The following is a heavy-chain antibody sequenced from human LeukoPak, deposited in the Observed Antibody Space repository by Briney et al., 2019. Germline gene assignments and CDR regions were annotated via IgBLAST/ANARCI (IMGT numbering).Heavy chain of an antibody. Sequence: SETLSLTCTVSGGSISSSSYYWGWIRQPPGKGLEWIGSIYYSGSTYYNPSLKSRVTISVDTSKNQFSLKLSSVTAADTAVYYCARGFRTYYDILTGYYSGFDYWGQGTLVTVSS. CDR3: ARGFRTYYDILTGYYSGFDY. V-gene: IGHV4-39*07. CDR2: IYYSGST. D-gene: IGHD3-9*01. CDR1: GGSISSSSYY. J-gene: IGHJ4*02.